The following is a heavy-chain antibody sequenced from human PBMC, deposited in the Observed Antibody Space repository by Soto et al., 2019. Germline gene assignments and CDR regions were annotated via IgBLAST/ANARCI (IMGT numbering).Heavy chain of an antibody. J-gene: IGHJ6*03. CDR1: GGSISSSSYY. V-gene: IGHV4-39*01. D-gene: IGHD7-27*01. CDR2: IYYSGST. CDR3: ARQTGDGPYYYYYMDV. Sequence: QLQLQESGPGLVKPSETLSLTCTVSGGSISSSSYYWGWIRQPPGKGLEWIGSIYYSGSTYYNPSLKIRVTISVDTSKNQFSLKLSSVTAADTAVYYCARQTGDGPYYYYYMDVWGKGTTVTVSS.